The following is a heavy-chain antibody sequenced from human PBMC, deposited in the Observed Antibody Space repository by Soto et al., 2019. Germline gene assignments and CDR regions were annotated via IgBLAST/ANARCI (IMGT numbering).Heavy chain of an antibody. CDR2: ISAHNGNT. J-gene: IGHJ4*02. Sequence: QVHLVQSGAEVKKPGASVKVSCKGSGYDFTTYGITWVRQAPGQGLEWMAWISAHNGNTDYAQKPQGRVPVTRDTSTSTAYMERRGLRSDDTAVYYCARGRYGDYWGQGALVTVSS. D-gene: IGHD1-1*01. CDR1: GYDFTTYG. V-gene: IGHV1-18*01. CDR3: ARGRYGDY.